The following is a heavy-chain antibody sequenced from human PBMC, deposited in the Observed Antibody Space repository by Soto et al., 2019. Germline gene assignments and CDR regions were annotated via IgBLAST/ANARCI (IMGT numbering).Heavy chain of an antibody. CDR1: GYTFTSYD. J-gene: IGHJ4*02. CDR2: MNPSTGNS. V-gene: IGHV1-8*01. CDR3: ARRAETNGWNGFGADKYYFDF. Sequence: QVQLVQSGAEVRKPGASVKVSCEASGYTFTSYDIYWVRQATGQGLEWMGWMNPSTGNSGYAQKFQGRVTMTSDTSISTAHMERSSLRSEDTAVDYCARRAETNGWNGFGADKYYFDFWGQGTLVTVSS. D-gene: IGHD1-1*01.